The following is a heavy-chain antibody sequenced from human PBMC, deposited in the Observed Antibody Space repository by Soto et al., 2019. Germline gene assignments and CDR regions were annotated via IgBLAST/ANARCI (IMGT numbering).Heavy chain of an antibody. V-gene: IGHV4-38-2*02. CDR1: GYSISSGYY. J-gene: IGHJ4*02. D-gene: IGHD3-22*01. CDR3: ARDRASITMIVVVFPYFDY. Sequence: PSETLSLTCAVSGYSISSGYYWGWIRQPPGKGLEWIGSIYHSGSTYYNPSLKSRVTISVDTSKNQFSLKLSSVTAADTAVYYCARDRASITMIVVVFPYFDYWGQGTLVTVSS. CDR2: IYHSGST.